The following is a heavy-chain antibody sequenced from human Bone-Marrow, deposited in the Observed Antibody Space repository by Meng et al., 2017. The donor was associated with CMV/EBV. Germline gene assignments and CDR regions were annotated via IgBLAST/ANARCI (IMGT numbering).Heavy chain of an antibody. CDR1: GYTFTGYY. Sequence: QVQLVQYGAEVKKPGASVKGSCKASGYTFTGYYMHWVRQAPGQGLEWMGWINPNSGGTNYAQKFQGRVTMTRDTSISTAYMELSRLRSDDTAVYYCARDLDYGDYASDYWGQGTLVTVSS. V-gene: IGHV1-2*02. J-gene: IGHJ4*02. D-gene: IGHD4-17*01. CDR2: INPNSGGT. CDR3: ARDLDYGDYASDY.